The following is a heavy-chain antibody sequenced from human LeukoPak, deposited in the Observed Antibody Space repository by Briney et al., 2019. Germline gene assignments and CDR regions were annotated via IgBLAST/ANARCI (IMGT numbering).Heavy chain of an antibody. CDR1: GFTFSSYE. CDR3: ARELRSSGYPFDAFDI. CDR2: ISSSGSTI. V-gene: IGHV3-48*03. Sequence: GGSLRLSCAASGFTFSSYEMNWVRQAPGKGLEWVSYISSSGSTIYYADSVKGRFTTSRDNAKNSLYLQMNSLRAEDTAVYYCARELRSSGYPFDAFDIWGQGTMVTVSS. J-gene: IGHJ3*02. D-gene: IGHD3-22*01.